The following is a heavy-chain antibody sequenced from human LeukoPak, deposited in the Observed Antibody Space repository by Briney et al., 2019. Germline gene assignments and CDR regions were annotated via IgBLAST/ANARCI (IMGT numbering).Heavy chain of an antibody. CDR1: GYSFTTYW. Sequence: GESLKISCKGSGYSFTTYWIGWVRQMPGKGLEWMGLIYPSDSDTRYSPSFQGQVTISADKSISTAYLQWSSLKASDTAMYYCARLPYCGGDCYPNWFDPWGQGTLVTVSS. CDR2: IYPSDSDT. D-gene: IGHD2-21*02. V-gene: IGHV5-51*01. J-gene: IGHJ5*02. CDR3: ARLPYCGGDCYPNWFDP.